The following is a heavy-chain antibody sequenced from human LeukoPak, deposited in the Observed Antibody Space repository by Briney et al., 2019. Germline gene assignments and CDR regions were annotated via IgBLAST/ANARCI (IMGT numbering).Heavy chain of an antibody. CDR1: GGSISSGDYY. J-gene: IGHJ6*02. CDR3: ARDHGQWGSYYYYYGMDV. V-gene: IGHV4-61*08. Sequence: SETLSLTCTVSGGSISSGDYYWSWIRQPPGKGLEWIGYIYYSGSTNYNPSLKSRVTISVDKSKNQFSLKLSSVTAADTAVYYCARDHGQWGSYYYYYGMDVWGQGTTVTVSS. D-gene: IGHD7-27*01. CDR2: IYYSGST.